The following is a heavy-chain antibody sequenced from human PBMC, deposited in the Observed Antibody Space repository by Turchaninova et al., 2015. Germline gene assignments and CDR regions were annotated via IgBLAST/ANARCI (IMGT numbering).Heavy chain of an antibody. Sequence: ESWGGVVQPGRSLRLSCAASGFTFSSYGMHWVRQAPGKGLEWVAVIWYDGSNKYYADSVTGRFTISRDNSKNTRYLQMNSLRAEDTAVYYCASSRESIAAAADYWGQGTLVTVSS. J-gene: IGHJ4*02. CDR1: GFTFSSYG. CDR3: ASSRESIAAAADY. CDR2: IWYDGSNK. D-gene: IGHD6-13*01. V-gene: IGHV3-33*01.